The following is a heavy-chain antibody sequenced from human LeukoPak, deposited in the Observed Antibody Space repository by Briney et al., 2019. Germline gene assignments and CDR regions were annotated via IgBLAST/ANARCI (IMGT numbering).Heavy chain of an antibody. D-gene: IGHD1-26*01. J-gene: IGHJ4*02. Sequence: PGGSLRLSCANSGFTFSSYAMHWVRQATGKGLEWVSAIGTAGDTYYPGSVKGRFTISRENAKNSLSLQMNSLRAEDTAVYYCVRQQTPHGNFDYWGQGTLVTVSS. CDR2: IGTAGDT. CDR3: VRQQTPHGNFDY. CDR1: GFTFSSYA. V-gene: IGHV3-13*01.